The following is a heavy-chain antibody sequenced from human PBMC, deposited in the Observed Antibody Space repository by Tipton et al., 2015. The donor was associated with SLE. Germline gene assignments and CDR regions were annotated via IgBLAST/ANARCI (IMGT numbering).Heavy chain of an antibody. CDR2: VCYSGST. Sequence: TLSLTCTVSGGSISSSSYYWGWIRQPPGTGLEWIGSVCYSGSTYYSPSLKSRVTISVDTSKNQFSLKLSPVTAADTAVYYCARQTPGYPPGYWGQGTLVTVSS. CDR3: ARQTPGYPPGY. J-gene: IGHJ4*02. CDR1: GGSISSSSYY. D-gene: IGHD1-1*01. V-gene: IGHV4-39*01.